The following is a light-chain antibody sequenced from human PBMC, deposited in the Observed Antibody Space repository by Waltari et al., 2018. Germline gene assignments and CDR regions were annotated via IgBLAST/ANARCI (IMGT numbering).Light chain of an antibody. CDR2: KAS. Sequence: DIQMTQSPSTLSASVGDRVTITCRASQSISSWLAWYQQKPGKAPKLLFYKASSLESGVPSRFSGSGSETEFTLTISSLQPDDFATYYCQQYNNYPFTFGPGTKVDIK. CDR3: QQYNNYPFT. CDR1: QSISSW. J-gene: IGKJ3*01. V-gene: IGKV1-5*03.